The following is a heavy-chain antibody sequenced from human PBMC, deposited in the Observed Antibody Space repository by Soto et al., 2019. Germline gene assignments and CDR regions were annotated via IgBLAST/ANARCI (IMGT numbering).Heavy chain of an antibody. Sequence: EVHLLESGGGSVQPGGSLRLSCAASGFTFSTLAMTWVRQAPGKGLEWVSSVLASGTGTYYADSVKGRFTISRDNSKNPVYLQMNSLSAEDTALYYCASVRVGYWGQGPLVTVSS. CDR1: GFTFSTLA. V-gene: IGHV3-23*01. D-gene: IGHD1-26*01. J-gene: IGHJ4*02. CDR2: VLASGTGT. CDR3: ASVRVGY.